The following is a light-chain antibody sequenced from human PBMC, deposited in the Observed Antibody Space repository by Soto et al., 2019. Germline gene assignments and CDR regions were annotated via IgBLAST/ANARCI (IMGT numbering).Light chain of an antibody. J-gene: IGKJ2*01. V-gene: IGKV1-8*01. Sequence: AIRMTQSPSSFSASTGDRVTITCRASQGISSYLAWYQQKPGKAPKLLIYAASTLQSGVPSRFRGSGSGTDFTHTISWLQSEDFANYYCQQYYSYPPTFGQGTKLEIK. CDR3: QQYYSYPPT. CDR2: AAS. CDR1: QGISSY.